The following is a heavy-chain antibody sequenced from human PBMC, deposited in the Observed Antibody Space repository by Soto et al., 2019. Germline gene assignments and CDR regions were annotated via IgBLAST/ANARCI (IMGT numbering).Heavy chain of an antibody. D-gene: IGHD3-10*01. CDR2: IYYSGST. CDR3: ARDPGSGSYYGWFDP. CDR1: GGSISRYY. Sequence: TSETLSLTCNVSGGSISRYYWNWIRQPPGKGLEWIGYIYYSGSTNYNPSLKSRVTISVDTSKNQFSLKLSSVTAADTAVYYCARDPGSGSYYGWFDPWGQGTLVTVSS. V-gene: IGHV4-59*01. J-gene: IGHJ5*02.